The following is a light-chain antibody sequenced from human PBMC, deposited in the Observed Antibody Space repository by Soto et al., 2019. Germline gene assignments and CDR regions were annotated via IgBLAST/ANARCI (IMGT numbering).Light chain of an antibody. CDR1: QSVSSNF. V-gene: IGKV3-20*01. CDR2: GAS. CDR3: HHYGNSPKT. J-gene: IGKJ1*01. Sequence: EIVLTQSPGILSLSPGERATLSCRASQSVSSNFLAWYQQKPGQTPRLLIYGASNRATGTPDRFSGSGSGTDFNLTISRLEPEDFAVYYCHHYGNSPKTFGQGTKVDIK.